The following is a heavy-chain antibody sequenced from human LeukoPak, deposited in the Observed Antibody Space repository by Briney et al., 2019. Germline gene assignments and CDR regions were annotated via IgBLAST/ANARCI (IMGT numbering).Heavy chain of an antibody. Sequence: GDSVKVSCKASGGTFSSYAISWVRQAPGQGLEWMGGIIPIFGTANYAQKFQGRVTITADESTSTAYMELSSLRSEDTAVYYCARPSGYYDFWSGYPAFDYWGQGTLVTVSS. CDR1: GGTFSSYA. CDR2: IIPIFGTA. V-gene: IGHV1-69*13. D-gene: IGHD3-3*01. CDR3: ARPSGYYDFWSGYPAFDY. J-gene: IGHJ4*02.